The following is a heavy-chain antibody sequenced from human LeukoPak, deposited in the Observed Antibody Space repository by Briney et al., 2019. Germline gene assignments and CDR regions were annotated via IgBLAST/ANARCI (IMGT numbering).Heavy chain of an antibody. CDR3: ATDIYSSGPRGY. D-gene: IGHD6-19*01. CDR1: GFTFSSYA. CDR2: ISGSGGST. V-gene: IGHV3-23*01. J-gene: IGHJ4*02. Sequence: GGSLRLSCAASGFTFSSYAMSWVRQAPGKGLEWVSAISGSGGSTYYADSVKGRFTISGDNSKNTLYLQMNSLRAEDTAVYYCATDIYSSGPRGYWGQGTLVTVSS.